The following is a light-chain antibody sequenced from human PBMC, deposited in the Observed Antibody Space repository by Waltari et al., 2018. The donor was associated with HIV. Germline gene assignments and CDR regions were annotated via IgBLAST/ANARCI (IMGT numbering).Light chain of an antibody. CDR2: DDR. CDR1: NIGDKS. Sequence: SYILTQPPSVSVAPGQTARITCGGNNIGDKSVHWYQQKPGQAPWLVVYDDRDRPSGIPERFSGSNSGNTATLTISRVEAGDEADYYCQVWDSSSDRNYVFGTGTKVTVL. V-gene: IGLV3-21*02. J-gene: IGLJ1*01. CDR3: QVWDSSSDRNYV.